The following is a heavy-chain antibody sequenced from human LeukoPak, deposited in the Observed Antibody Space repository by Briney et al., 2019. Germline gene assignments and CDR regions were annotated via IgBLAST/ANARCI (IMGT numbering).Heavy chain of an antibody. V-gene: IGHV3-20*04. CDR2: INWNGGST. Sequence: GGSLRLSCAASGFTFDDYGMSWVRQAPGKGLEWVSGINWNGGSTGYADSVKGRFTISRDNAKNSLYLQMNSLRAEDTALYYCARTRGSSWYSDFDYWGQGALVTVPS. CDR1: GFTFDDYG. CDR3: ARTRGSSWYSDFDY. J-gene: IGHJ4*02. D-gene: IGHD6-13*01.